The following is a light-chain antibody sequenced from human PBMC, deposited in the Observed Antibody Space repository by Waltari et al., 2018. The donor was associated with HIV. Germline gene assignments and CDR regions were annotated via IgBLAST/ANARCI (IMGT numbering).Light chain of an antibody. Sequence: QSALTQPPSASGSPGQSVTLSCTGTSSDVGGYNYVSWHQQHPGKAPKLMIYDVIKRPSGVPDRFSGFKSGNTASLTVSWLPAEDEADYYCSSHAGSKVVFGGGTRLTVL. CDR2: DVI. CDR3: SSHAGSKVV. V-gene: IGLV2-8*01. J-gene: IGLJ2*01. CDR1: SSDVGGYNY.